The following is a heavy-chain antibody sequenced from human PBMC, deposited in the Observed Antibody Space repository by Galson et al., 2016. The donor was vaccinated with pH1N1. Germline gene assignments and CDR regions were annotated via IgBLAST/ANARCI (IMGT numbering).Heavy chain of an antibody. J-gene: IGHJ4*02. CDR3: ARGIYSSNSY. D-gene: IGHD4-23*01. CDR1: GFTFSIYW. Sequence: SLRLSCAASGFTFSIYWMTWVRQAPVKGLEWVANINQDGSEKYYVNSVKGRFTISRDNAKNSLYLQMNSLRAEDTAVYYCARGIYSSNSYWGQGTLVTVSS. CDR2: INQDGSEK. V-gene: IGHV3-7*01.